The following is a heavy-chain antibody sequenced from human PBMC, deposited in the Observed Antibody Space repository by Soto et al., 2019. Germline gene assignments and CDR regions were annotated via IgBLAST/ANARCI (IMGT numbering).Heavy chain of an antibody. J-gene: IGHJ4*02. CDR2: IRQDGSEI. V-gene: IGHV3-7*03. Sequence: PGGSLRLSCVVSGFTFSNYSMSWVRQAPGKGPEWVAYIRQDGSEIYYVDSVKGRFTISRDNAKSSLYLQMTSLRAEDTAVYHCAKSLSAIPGDSWGQGTLVTVSS. D-gene: IGHD2-2*01. CDR3: AKSLSAIPGDS. CDR1: GFTFSNYS.